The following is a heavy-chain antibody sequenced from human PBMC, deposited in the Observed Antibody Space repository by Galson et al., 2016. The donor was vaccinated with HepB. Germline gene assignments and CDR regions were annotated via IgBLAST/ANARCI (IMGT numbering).Heavy chain of an antibody. CDR1: GGSMGFHY. CDR3: VRQSENSDYWAGKLYYVLDV. D-gene: IGHD3-3*01. Sequence: ETLSLTCSVSGGSMGFHYWVWIRQPPGKGLEWIGYIYFSGSTKYNSSLKSRVTISADTSKNQFSLNLSSVTAADTAVYYCVRQSENSDYWAGKLYYVLDVWGPGTTVTVSS. J-gene: IGHJ6*02. CDR2: IYFSGST. V-gene: IGHV4-59*11.